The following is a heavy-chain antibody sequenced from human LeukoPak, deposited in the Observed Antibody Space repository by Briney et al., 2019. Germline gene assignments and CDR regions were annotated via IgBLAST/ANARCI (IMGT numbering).Heavy chain of an antibody. Sequence: GGSLRLSCEASGVTFSSYVMSWVRQAPGKGPEWVSGISGSGGGTYYADFVKGRFAISRDNSKSTLYLQMNSLRAEDSAVYYCVQEGPRGLAFDVWGQGTKVTVSS. J-gene: IGHJ3*01. CDR3: VQEGPRGLAFDV. CDR1: GVTFSSYV. CDR2: ISGSGGGT. V-gene: IGHV3-23*01.